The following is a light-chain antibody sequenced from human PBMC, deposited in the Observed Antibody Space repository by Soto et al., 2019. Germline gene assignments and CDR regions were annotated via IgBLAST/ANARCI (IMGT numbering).Light chain of an antibody. V-gene: IGKV3-20*01. CDR3: QQYGSPPPYN. CDR2: GSS. Sequence: EVVLTQSPGTLSLSPGERATLSCRASQSVSNNYLAWYQQKPGQGPRLLIFGSSDRATGIPDRFSGSGSGTDFTLTISRLEPEDFAVYYCQQYGSPPPYNFGPGTKLEIK. CDR1: QSVSNNY. J-gene: IGKJ2*01.